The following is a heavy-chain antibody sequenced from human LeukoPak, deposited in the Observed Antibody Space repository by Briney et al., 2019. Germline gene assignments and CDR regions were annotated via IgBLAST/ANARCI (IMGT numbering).Heavy chain of an antibody. J-gene: IGHJ4*02. CDR2: IYYTGST. CDR1: GGSISSYY. D-gene: IGHD3-22*01. CDR3: ARRDSSGYYAY. V-gene: IGHV4-59*08. Sequence: SDTLSLTCTVSGGSISSYYWSWIQQPPGKGLEWIGFIYYTGSTNYNPSLKSRVTISVDTSMNQFSLKLSSVTAADTAVYYCARRDSSGYYAYWGQGTLVTVSS.